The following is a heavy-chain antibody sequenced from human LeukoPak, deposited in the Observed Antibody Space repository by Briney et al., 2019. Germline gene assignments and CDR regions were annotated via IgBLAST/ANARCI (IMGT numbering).Heavy chain of an antibody. D-gene: IGHD6-19*01. J-gene: IGHJ4*02. CDR2: INPSGGST. CDR1: GYTFTSYY. V-gene: IGHV1-46*01. CDR3: ATDFRGIAVAGFDY. Sequence: ASVKVSCKASGYTFTSYYMHWVRQAPGQGLEWMGIINPSGGSTSYAQKFQGRVTMTEDTSTDTAYMELSSLRSEDTAVYYCATDFRGIAVAGFDYWGQGTLVTVSS.